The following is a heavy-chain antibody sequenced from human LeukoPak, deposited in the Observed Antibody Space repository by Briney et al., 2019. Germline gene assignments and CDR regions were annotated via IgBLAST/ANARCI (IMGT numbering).Heavy chain of an antibody. CDR2: ISAYNGNT. D-gene: IGHD6-13*01. J-gene: IGHJ3*02. CDR3: AREEFFDYSSSSDDAFDI. CDR1: GYTFTSYG. Sequence: ASVKVSCKASGYTFTSYGISWVRQAPGRGLEWMAWISAYNGNTNYAQKLQGGVTMTTDTSTSTAYMELRSLRSDDTAVYYCAREEFFDYSSSSDDAFDIWGQGTMVTVSS. V-gene: IGHV1-18*01.